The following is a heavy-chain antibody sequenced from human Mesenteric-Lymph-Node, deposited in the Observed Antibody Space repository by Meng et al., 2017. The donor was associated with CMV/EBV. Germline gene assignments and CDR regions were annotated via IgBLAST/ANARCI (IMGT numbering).Heavy chain of an antibody. CDR1: GDSISSYY. CDR3: ARELRGYCSSTSCSDAFDI. J-gene: IGHJ3*02. CDR2: VYYSGTT. Sequence: SETLSLTCTVSGDSISSYYWSWIRQPPGKGLEWIGHVYYSGTTNYNPSLKGRVTISVDTSKKQFSLKLSSVTAADTAVYYCARELRGYCSSTSCSDAFDIWGQGTMVTVSS. D-gene: IGHD2-2*01. V-gene: IGHV4-59*01.